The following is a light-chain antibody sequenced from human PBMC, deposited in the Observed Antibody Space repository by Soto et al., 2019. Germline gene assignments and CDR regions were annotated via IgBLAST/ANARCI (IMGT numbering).Light chain of an antibody. Sequence: EIVMTQSPATLSVSPGERATLSCRASQSVSSNLAWYQQKPGQAPRFLIYGASTRATGIPARFSGSVSGTEFTLTISSLQSEDFAVYYCQQYNNWPPATFGGGTKVEIK. J-gene: IGKJ4*01. CDR2: GAS. V-gene: IGKV3-15*01. CDR1: QSVSSN. CDR3: QQYNNWPPAT.